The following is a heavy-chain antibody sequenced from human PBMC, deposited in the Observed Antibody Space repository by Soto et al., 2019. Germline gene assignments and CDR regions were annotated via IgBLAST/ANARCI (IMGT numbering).Heavy chain of an antibody. V-gene: IGHV1-8*02. CDR1: GGTFSSYT. D-gene: IGHD2-15*01. J-gene: IGHJ4*02. Sequence: GASVKVSCKASGGTFSSYTISWVRQAPGQGLEWMGWMNPNSGNTGYAQKFQGRVTMTRNTSISTAYMELSSLRSEDTAVYYCASSPPTGYCSGGTCSVLIYWGQGTPVTVSS. CDR2: MNPNSGNT. CDR3: ASSPPTGYCSGGTCSVLIY.